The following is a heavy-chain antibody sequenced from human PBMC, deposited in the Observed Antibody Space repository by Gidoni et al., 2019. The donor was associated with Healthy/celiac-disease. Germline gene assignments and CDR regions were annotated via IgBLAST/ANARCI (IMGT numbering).Heavy chain of an antibody. CDR3: ARDGADSHYFDY. CDR2: IYYSGST. D-gene: IGHD3-10*01. CDR1: GGSLSRGGYY. V-gene: IGHV4-31*03. J-gene: IGHJ4*02. Sequence: QVQLQESGPGLVKPSQTLSLTCTVSGGSLSRGGYYWSWIRQHPGKGLEWIGYIYYSGSTYYNPSLKSRVTISVDTSKNQFSLKLSSVTAADTAVYYCARDGADSHYFDYWGQGTLVTVSS.